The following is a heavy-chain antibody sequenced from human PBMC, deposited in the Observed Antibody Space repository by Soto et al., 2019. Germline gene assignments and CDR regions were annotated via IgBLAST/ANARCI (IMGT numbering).Heavy chain of an antibody. Sequence: SGESLKISCKGSGYSFNSYWIGWVRQMPGKGLEWMGVVYPGDSDTRYSPSFQGHVTISADKSISTAYLQWSSLKASDTAMYYCARSVTTYGMDVWGQGTTVTVSS. CDR1: GYSFNSYW. D-gene: IGHD4-17*01. CDR3: ARSVTTYGMDV. J-gene: IGHJ6*02. CDR2: VYPGDSDT. V-gene: IGHV5-51*01.